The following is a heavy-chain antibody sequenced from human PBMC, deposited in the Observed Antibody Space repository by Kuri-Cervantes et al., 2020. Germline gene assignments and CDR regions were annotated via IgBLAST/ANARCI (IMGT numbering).Heavy chain of an antibody. V-gene: IGHV3-11*04. D-gene: IGHD3-10*01. CDR1: GGSFSNYY. Sequence: LSLTCAVYGGSFSNYYWTWIRQPPGKGLEWIAYISSSSNSKFYADSVKGRFTISRDNAKNSLYLQMNSLRAEDTAVYYCATGGGSGSYALDYWGQGTLVTVSS. CDR3: ATGGGSGSYALDY. CDR2: ISSSSNSK. J-gene: IGHJ4*02.